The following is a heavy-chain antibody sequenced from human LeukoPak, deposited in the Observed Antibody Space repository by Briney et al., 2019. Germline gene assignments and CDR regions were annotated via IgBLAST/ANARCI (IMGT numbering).Heavy chain of an antibody. Sequence: GGSLRLSCAASGFTVSSNFLSWVRQPPGKGLVWVSDIYSGGSTYYADSVKGRFTISRDNSKNTLYLQMNSLRAEDTAVYSCARASGPFDYWGQGTLVTVSS. V-gene: IGHV3-53*01. CDR2: IYSGGST. CDR3: ARASGPFDY. D-gene: IGHD3-10*01. J-gene: IGHJ4*02. CDR1: GFTVSSNF.